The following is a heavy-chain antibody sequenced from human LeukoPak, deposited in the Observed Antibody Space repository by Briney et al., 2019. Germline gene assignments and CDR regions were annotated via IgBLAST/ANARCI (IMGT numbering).Heavy chain of an antibody. J-gene: IGHJ4*02. V-gene: IGHV4-61*02. D-gene: IGHD1-26*01. Sequence: PSETLSLTCTVSGGSISSGSYYWSWIRQPAGKGLEWIGRIYTSGSTNYNPSLKSRVTISVDTSKNQFSLKLSSVTAADTAVYYCAREELDYHYFDYWGQGTLVTVSS. CDR3: AREELDYHYFDY. CDR2: IYTSGST. CDR1: GGSISSGSYY.